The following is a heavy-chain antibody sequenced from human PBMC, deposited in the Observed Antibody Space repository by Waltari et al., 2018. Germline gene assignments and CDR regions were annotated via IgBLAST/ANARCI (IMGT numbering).Heavy chain of an antibody. D-gene: IGHD3-22*01. CDR2: VYYSGST. Sequence: QVQLQESGPGLVKPSETLCLTCAVSSYSISSGYYWGWIRQPPGKGLEWIGSVYYSGSTYCNPSLKSRVTISFYPSKNQFSFKLSSVIAAETAVYYWAIPLDYYDRSGYDSWSQGTLVTVSS. J-gene: IGHJ4*02. CDR3: AIPLDYYDRSGYDS. V-gene: IGHV4-38-2*01. CDR1: SYSISSGYY.